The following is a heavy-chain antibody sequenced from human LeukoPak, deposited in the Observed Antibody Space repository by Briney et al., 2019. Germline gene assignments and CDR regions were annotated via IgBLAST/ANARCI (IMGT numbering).Heavy chain of an antibody. CDR3: AREPRYGDYAMDY. D-gene: IGHD4-17*01. CDR1: GFTFSSYI. CDR2: INSGSSAI. J-gene: IGHJ4*02. V-gene: IGHV3-48*02. Sequence: GGSLRLSCAASGFTFSSYIMNWVRQAPGKGLEWISYINSGSSAILNADSVKGRFTISRDNAKNSLYLQMNSLRDEDTAVYYCAREPRYGDYAMDYWGQGTLVTVSS.